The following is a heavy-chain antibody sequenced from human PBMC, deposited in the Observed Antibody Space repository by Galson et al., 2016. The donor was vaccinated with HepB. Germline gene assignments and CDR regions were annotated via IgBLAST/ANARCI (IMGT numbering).Heavy chain of an antibody. CDR1: GFTFSSYA. J-gene: IGHJ3*01. V-gene: IGHV3-23*01. D-gene: IGHD6-25*01. CDR2: ITVSGDSA. CDR3: AKERHSSATGDAFDF. Sequence: SLRLSCAASGFTFSSYAMSWVRQAPGKGLEWVSVITVSGDSAYYADSVKGRFTISRDNSKNTLFLHMNSLRDEDTAVYHCAKERHSSATGDAFDFWGQGTMVTVSS.